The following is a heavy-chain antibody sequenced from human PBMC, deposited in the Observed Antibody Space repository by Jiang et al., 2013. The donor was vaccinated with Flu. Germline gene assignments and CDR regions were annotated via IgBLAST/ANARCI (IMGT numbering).Heavy chain of an antibody. Sequence: GSGLVKPSGTLSLTCAVSGGSISSSNWWSWVRQPPGKGLEWIGEIYHSGSTNYNPSLNSRVSMSVDTSKNQFSLRLRSVTAADTALYYCARDFGDFWAPFFDNWGQGTVVTVSS. CDR3: ARDFGDFWAPFFDN. V-gene: IGHV4-4*02. J-gene: IGHJ4*02. CDR2: IYHSGST. CDR1: GGSISSSNW. D-gene: IGHD3-3*01.